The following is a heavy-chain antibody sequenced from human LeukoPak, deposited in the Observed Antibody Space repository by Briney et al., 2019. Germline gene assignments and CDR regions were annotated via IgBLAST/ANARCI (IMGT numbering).Heavy chain of an antibody. CDR1: GFTFSSYG. J-gene: IGHJ6*02. CDR3: AKSSYCSSTSCSEPRLYYYNGMDV. Sequence: PGGSLRLSCAASGFTFSSYGMHWVRQAPGKGLEWVAVISYDGSNKYYGDSVKGRCTISRDNSKTTLYMQMNSLRAEDTAVYYCAKSSYCSSTSCSEPRLYYYNGMDVWGQGTTVTVSS. V-gene: IGHV3-30*18. D-gene: IGHD2-2*01. CDR2: ISYDGSNK.